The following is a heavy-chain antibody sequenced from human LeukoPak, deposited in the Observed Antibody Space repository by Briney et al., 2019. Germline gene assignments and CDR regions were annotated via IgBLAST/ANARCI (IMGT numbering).Heavy chain of an antibody. V-gene: IGHV4-39*07. CDR2: IYYSGST. CDR1: GGSISSSSYY. D-gene: IGHD3-10*01. CDR3: ARTGSGNYYNWFDP. J-gene: IGHJ5*02. Sequence: SETLSLACTVSGGSISSSSYYWGWIRQPPGKGLEWIGSIYYSGSTYYNPSLKSRVTISVDTSKNQFSLKLSSVTVADTAVYYCARTGSGNYYNWFDPWGQGTLVTVSS.